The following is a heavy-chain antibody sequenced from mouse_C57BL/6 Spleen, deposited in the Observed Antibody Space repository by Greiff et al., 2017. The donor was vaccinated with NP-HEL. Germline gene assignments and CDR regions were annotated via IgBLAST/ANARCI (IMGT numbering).Heavy chain of an antibody. D-gene: IGHD2-3*01. Sequence: VQLQQSGPELVKPGASVKISCKASGYSFTGYYMNWVKQSPEKSLEWIGEINPSTGGTTYNQKFKAKATLTVDKSSSTAYMQLNSLTSEDSAVYYCERGLLHYFDYWGQGTTLTVAS. J-gene: IGHJ2*01. CDR2: INPSTGGT. CDR3: ERGLLHYFDY. CDR1: GYSFTGYY. V-gene: IGHV1-42*01.